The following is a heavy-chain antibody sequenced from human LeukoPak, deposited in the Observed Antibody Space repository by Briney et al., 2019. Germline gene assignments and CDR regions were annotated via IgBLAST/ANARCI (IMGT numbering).Heavy chain of an antibody. CDR2: ISGSGGST. J-gene: IGHJ3*02. D-gene: IGHD2-8*01. CDR1: GFTFSSYA. CDR3: AKNLLMVYAIPRAFDI. V-gene: IGHV3-23*01. Sequence: GGSLRLSCAASGFTFSSYAMSWVRQAPGKGLEWVSAISGSGGSTYYADSVKGRFTISRDNSKNTLYLQMNSLRAEDTAVYYCAKNLLMVYAIPRAFDIWGQGTMVTVSS.